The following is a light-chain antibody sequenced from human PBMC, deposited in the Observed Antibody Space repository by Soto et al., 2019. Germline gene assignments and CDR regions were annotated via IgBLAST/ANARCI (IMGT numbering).Light chain of an antibody. CDR1: QGISNY. Sequence: DIQMTQSPSALSASVGDRVTITCLASQGISNYLAWFQQKPGQGPKRLIYGASNLQSGVPPRFRGSGSATELTLTISNLQPEDIATYYCLQHNAYPFTFGKGTKVDI. CDR2: GAS. CDR3: LQHNAYPFT. J-gene: IGKJ2*01. V-gene: IGKV1-17*03.